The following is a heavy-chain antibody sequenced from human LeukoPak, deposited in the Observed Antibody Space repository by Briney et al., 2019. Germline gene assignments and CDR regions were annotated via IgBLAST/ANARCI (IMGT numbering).Heavy chain of an antibody. Sequence: PGGSLRLSCAASGFTVSSNYMSWVRQAPGKGLEWVSVIYSGGSTYYADSVKGRFTISRDNSKNTLYLQMNSLRAEDTAAYYCARDLSSSGWYAWFDPWGQGTLATVSS. CDR2: IYSGGST. D-gene: IGHD6-19*01. CDR3: ARDLSSSGWYAWFDP. V-gene: IGHV3-66*01. CDR1: GFTVSSNY. J-gene: IGHJ5*02.